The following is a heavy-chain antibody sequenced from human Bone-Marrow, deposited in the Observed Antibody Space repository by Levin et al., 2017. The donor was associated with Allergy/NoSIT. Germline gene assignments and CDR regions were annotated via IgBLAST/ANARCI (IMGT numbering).Heavy chain of an antibody. J-gene: IGHJ6*03. CDR2: IRSKANSYAT. CDR3: TRHPDRPWDIVVVPAAVNYYYYYYMDV. V-gene: IGHV3-73*01. Sequence: PGGSLRLSCAASGFTFSGSAMHWVRQASGKGLEWVGRIRSKANSYATAYAASVKGRFTISRDDSKNTAYLQMNSLKTEDTAVYYCTRHPDRPWDIVVVPAAVNYYYYYYMDVWGKGTTVTVSS. D-gene: IGHD2-2*01. CDR1: GFTFSGSA.